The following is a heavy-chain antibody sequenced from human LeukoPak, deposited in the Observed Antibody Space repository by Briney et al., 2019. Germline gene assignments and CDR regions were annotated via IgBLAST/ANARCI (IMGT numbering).Heavy chain of an antibody. D-gene: IGHD6-19*01. V-gene: IGHV3-30*14. J-gene: IGHJ4*02. Sequence: PGGSLRLSCAASGFTFSSYAMHWVRQAPGKGLEWVAVISYDGSNKYYADSVKGRFTISRDNSKNTLYLQMSSLRAEDTAVYYCVKDLVSVAGTGVFDYWGQGTLVTVSS. CDR3: VKDLVSVAGTGVFDY. CDR2: ISYDGSNK. CDR1: GFTFSSYA.